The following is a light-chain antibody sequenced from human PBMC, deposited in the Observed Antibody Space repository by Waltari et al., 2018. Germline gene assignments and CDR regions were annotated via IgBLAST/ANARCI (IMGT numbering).Light chain of an antibody. CDR1: QSIRSN. CDR2: AAS. J-gene: IGKJ1*01. V-gene: IGKV3-15*01. CDR3: QQYDNWLGT. Sequence: EIVMTQSPDTLSVFPGERATLSCRASQSIRSNLAWYQHKPGQAPRLLIYAASTRATGIPARFSGSGSGTEFTLTISSLQSEDFAVYFCQQYDNWLGTFGPGTKVEIE.